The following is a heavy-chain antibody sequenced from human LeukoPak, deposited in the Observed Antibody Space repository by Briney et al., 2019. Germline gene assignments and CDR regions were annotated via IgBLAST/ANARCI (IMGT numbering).Heavy chain of an antibody. D-gene: IGHD3-22*01. J-gene: IGHJ4*02. CDR3: ARLLTKWLYLDY. CDR2: IYYSGST. V-gene: IGHV4-39*01. CDR1: GGSISSSSYY. Sequence: SETLSLTCTVSGGSISSSSYYWGWIRQPPGKGLEWIGSIYYSGSTYYNPSLKSRVTISVDTSKNQFSLKLSSVTAADTAVYYCARLLTKWLYLDYWAREPWSPSPQ.